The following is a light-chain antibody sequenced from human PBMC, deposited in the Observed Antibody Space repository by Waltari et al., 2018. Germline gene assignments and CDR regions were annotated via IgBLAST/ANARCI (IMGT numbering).Light chain of an antibody. CDR3: QQYYSYPLT. V-gene: IGKV1-8*01. Sequence: AIRMTQSPSSFSASTGDRVTITCRASQGISSYLAWYQQKPGKAPKLLIYAASTLQSVVPSRFSGSGSGTDVTLTISCLQSEDFATYYCQQYYSYPLTFGGGTKVEIK. CDR1: QGISSY. J-gene: IGKJ4*01. CDR2: AAS.